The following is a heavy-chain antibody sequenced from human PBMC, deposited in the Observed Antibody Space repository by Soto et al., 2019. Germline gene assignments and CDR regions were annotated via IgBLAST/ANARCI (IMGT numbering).Heavy chain of an antibody. D-gene: IGHD6-6*01. CDR2: ISWDGTIT. CDR3: KAEYTGSSAAVDQTSDLDY. Sequence: EVHLVESGGAGVQPGGSLRLSCAASGFTFDDFTMHWVRQVPGKALEWVSLISWDGTITHYADSVAGRFTSSRDNSENSLSLRMNSLLTEDSALYFCKAEYTGSSAAVDQTSDLDYCGQGTLVAVSS. J-gene: IGHJ4*02. V-gene: IGHV3-43*01. CDR1: GFTFDDFT.